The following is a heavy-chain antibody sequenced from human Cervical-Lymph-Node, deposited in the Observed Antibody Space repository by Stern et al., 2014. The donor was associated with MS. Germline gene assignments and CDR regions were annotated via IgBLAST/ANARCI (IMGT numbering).Heavy chain of an antibody. D-gene: IGHD3-10*01. V-gene: IGHV3-74*02. CDR2: IKRDGTTI. CDR1: GFTFRNHW. CDR3: TKDTYGPEDY. Sequence: EVQLVESGGGLVQPGGSLRLSCVASGFTFRNHWMHWVRQGPGKGLVWVASIKRDGTTITHADSVKGRFTISRDNAKNTLYLQMNSLRVEDTAVYYCTKDTYGPEDYWGQGTSVTVSS. J-gene: IGHJ4*02.